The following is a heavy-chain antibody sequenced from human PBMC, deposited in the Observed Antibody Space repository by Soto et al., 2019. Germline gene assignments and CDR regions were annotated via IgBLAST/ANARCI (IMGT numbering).Heavy chain of an antibody. D-gene: IGHD5-12*01. Sequence: QVQLVESGGGVVQPGRSLRLSCAASGFTFSSYGMHWVRQAPGKGLEWVAVIWYDGSNKYYADSVKGRFTISRDNSKNTLYLQMNSLRAEDTAVYYCARELDGYNYGKGSDPWGQGTLVTVSS. J-gene: IGHJ5*02. V-gene: IGHV3-33*01. CDR3: ARELDGYNYGKGSDP. CDR1: GFTFSSYG. CDR2: IWYDGSNK.